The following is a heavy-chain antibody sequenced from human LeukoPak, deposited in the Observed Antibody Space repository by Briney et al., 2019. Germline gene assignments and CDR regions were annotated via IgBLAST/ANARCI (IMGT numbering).Heavy chain of an antibody. J-gene: IGHJ5*02. D-gene: IGHD3-3*01. V-gene: IGHV3-30*02. Sequence: GGSLRLSCAASGFTFSSYGMHWVRQAPGKGLEWVAFIRYDGSNKYYADSVKGRFTISRDNAKNSLYLQMNSLRAEDTALYYCASTIFGGFDPWGQGTLVTVSS. CDR1: GFTFSSYG. CDR2: IRYDGSNK. CDR3: ASTIFGGFDP.